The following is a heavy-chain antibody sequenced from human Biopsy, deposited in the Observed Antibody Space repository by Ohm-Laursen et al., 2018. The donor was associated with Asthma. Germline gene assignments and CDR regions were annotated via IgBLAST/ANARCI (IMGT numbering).Heavy chain of an antibody. CDR1: GDSIDSGDYS. J-gene: IGHJ3*02. CDR3: ARQKLVAAEGPFEM. D-gene: IGHD1-26*01. CDR2: IYRNGDT. Sequence: PSQTLSLTCGVSGDSIDSGDYSWTWIRQSPGVGLEWIGYIYRNGDTYYNPTLKNRVTISIDRSKNQFSLRLRSVTAADTAVYYCARQKLVAAEGPFEMWGQGTMVIVSS. V-gene: IGHV4-30-2*06.